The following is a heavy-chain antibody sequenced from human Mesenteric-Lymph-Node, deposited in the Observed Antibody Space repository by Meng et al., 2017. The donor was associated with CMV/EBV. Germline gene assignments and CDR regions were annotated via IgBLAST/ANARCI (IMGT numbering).Heavy chain of an antibody. CDR1: GFTFSSYG. J-gene: IGHJ4*02. CDR3: ARDLVTGPGDY. CDR2: IWYDGSNK. V-gene: IGHV3-33*01. D-gene: IGHD1-20*01. Sequence: GESLKISCAASGFTFSSYGMHWVRQAPGKGLEWVAVIWYDGSNKYYGDSVKGRFTISRDNSKNTLYLQMNSLRAEDTAVYYCARDLVTGPGDYWGQGTLVTVSS.